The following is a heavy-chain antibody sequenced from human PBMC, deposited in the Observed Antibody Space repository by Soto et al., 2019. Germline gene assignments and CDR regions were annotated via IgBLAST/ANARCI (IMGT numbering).Heavy chain of an antibody. Sequence: QVQLVQSGAEVKKPGASVKVSCKASGYTFTSYGISWVRQAPGQGLEWMGWISAYNGNTNYAQKLQGRVTMTTATSTSTDYMELRSLRSDDTAVYYCARESDSGSYWHSSPFDYWGQGTMVTVSS. V-gene: IGHV1-18*01. CDR3: ARESDSGSYWHSSPFDY. J-gene: IGHJ4*02. D-gene: IGHD1-26*01. CDR2: ISAYNGNT. CDR1: GYTFTSYG.